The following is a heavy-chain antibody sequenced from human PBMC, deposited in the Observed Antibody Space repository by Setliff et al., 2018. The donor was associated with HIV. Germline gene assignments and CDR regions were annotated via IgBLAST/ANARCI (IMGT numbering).Heavy chain of an antibody. Sequence: ASVKVSCKASGYTFTNYAMHWVRQAPGQRLEWMGWINAGNGHTKYSQKFQGRVSITRDTSATTAYMELNSLRSEDTAAYYCARDVGSVWHNWFDPWGQGTLVTVSS. CDR2: INAGNGHT. D-gene: IGHD6-19*01. V-gene: IGHV1-3*01. J-gene: IGHJ5*02. CDR3: ARDVGSVWHNWFDP. CDR1: GYTFTNYA.